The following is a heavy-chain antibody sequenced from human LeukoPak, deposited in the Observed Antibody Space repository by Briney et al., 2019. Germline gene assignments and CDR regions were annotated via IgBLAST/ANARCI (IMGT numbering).Heavy chain of an antibody. CDR2: ISGSGGST. Sequence: PGGSLRLSCAASGFTFDDYGMSWVRQAPGKGLEWVSAISGSGGSTYYADSVKGRFTISRDNSKNTLYLQMNSLRAEDTAVYYCAVGTSCPVRWGQGTLVTVSS. CDR1: GFTFDDYG. J-gene: IGHJ4*02. D-gene: IGHD2-2*01. CDR3: AVGTSCPVR. V-gene: IGHV3-23*01.